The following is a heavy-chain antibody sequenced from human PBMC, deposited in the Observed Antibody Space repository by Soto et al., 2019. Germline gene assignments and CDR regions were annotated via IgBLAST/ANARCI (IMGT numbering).Heavy chain of an antibody. CDR1: EDNFTSHW. D-gene: IGHD3-3*01. V-gene: IGHV5-51*01. Sequence: QRNSNRGVEDNFTSHWIARMRQIQGKGLQCMGIIYPGDSETRYSPSLQGQVTISVDKSISTAYLQWSSLKASDSGIYYCARPGYDFWSELGIPPFYTVTAVWVQGTTV. CDR3: ARPGYDFWSELGIPPFYTVTAV. CDR2: IYPGDSET. J-gene: IGHJ6*02.